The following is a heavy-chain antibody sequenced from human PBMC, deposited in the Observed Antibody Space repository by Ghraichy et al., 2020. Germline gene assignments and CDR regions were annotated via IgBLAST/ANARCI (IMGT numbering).Heavy chain of an antibody. J-gene: IGHJ4*02. Sequence: GESLNISCAASGFTFSSYSMNWVRQAPGKGLEWVSYISSSSSTIYYADSVKGRFTISRDNAKNSLYLQMNSLRDEDTAVYYCAREGGTYYYGSGSYVFDYWGQGTLVTVSS. CDR3: AREGGTYYYGSGSYVFDY. CDR2: ISSSSSTI. CDR1: GFTFSSYS. V-gene: IGHV3-48*02. D-gene: IGHD3-10*01.